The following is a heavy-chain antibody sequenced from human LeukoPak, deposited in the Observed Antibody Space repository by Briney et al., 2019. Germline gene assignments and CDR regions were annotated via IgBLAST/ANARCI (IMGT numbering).Heavy chain of an antibody. D-gene: IGHD6-13*01. CDR2: INHSGST. CDR1: GGSFSRYS. V-gene: IGHV4-34*01. Sequence: SETLSLTCAVYGGSFSRYSWSWIRQPPGKGLEWIGEINHSGSTNYNPSLKGRVTISVDTSKNQFSLKLRSVTAADTAVYYCARVVGKYSSSWYYWGQGTLVTVSS. J-gene: IGHJ4*02. CDR3: ARVVGKYSSSWYY.